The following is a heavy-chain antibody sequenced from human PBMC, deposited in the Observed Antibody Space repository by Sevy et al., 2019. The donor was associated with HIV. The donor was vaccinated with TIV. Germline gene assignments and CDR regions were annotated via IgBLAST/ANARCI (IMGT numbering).Heavy chain of an antibody. D-gene: IGHD3-16*02. CDR3: AREEEDYVLGTSRDLTFFDY. Sequence: GGSLRLSCAVSGFTFSSYTMNWVRQAPGKGLEWVSSISSSSSYIYYADSVKGRFTISRDNAKNSLYLQMNSLRAEDTAVDYCAREEEDYVLGTSRDLTFFDYWAQGTLVTVSS. J-gene: IGHJ4*02. CDR1: GFTFSSYT. CDR2: ISSSSSYI. V-gene: IGHV3-21*01.